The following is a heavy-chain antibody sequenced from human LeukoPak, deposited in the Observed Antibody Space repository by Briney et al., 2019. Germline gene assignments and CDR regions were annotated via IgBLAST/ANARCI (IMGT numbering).Heavy chain of an antibody. V-gene: IGHV4-34*13. J-gene: IGHJ5*02. D-gene: IGHD6-13*01. CDR2: INHSGST. CDR1: X. Sequence: XWSWIRXPPGKGLEWIGEINHSGSTNYNPSLKSRVTISVDTSKNQFSLKLSSVTAADTAVYYCARVISGVAAAGSWFDPWGQGTLVTVSS. CDR3: ARVISGVAAAGSWFDP.